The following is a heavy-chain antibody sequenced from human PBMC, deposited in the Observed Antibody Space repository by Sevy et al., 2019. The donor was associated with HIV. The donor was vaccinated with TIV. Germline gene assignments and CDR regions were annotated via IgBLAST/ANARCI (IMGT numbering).Heavy chain of an antibody. Sequence: GGSLRLSCAASGFSLNTYWMSWVRQAPGKGLGGVANIKQDGSVTYYVDSVKGRFTISRDNARNFLYLQMNSLRAEDTARYYCVRAVAADGSFWGQGTLVTVSS. CDR3: VRAVAADGSF. CDR1: GFSLNTYW. J-gene: IGHJ4*02. D-gene: IGHD6-13*01. CDR2: IKQDGSVT. V-gene: IGHV3-7*01.